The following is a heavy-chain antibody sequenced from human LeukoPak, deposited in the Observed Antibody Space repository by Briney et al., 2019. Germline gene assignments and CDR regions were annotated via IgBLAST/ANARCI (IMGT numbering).Heavy chain of an antibody. J-gene: IGHJ4*02. CDR3: ARETQYDYVWGSYRPLAY. D-gene: IGHD3-16*02. Sequence: ASVKVSCKASGYTFTGYYMHWVRQAPGQGLEWMGWINPNSGGTNYAQKFQGRVTMTRDTSISTAYMELRRLSSDDTAVYYCARETQYDYVWGSYRPLAYWGQGTLVTVSS. V-gene: IGHV1-2*02. CDR2: INPNSGGT. CDR1: GYTFTGYY.